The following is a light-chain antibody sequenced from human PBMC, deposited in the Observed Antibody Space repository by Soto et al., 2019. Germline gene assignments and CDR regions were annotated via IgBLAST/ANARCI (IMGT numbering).Light chain of an antibody. CDR3: QQYGSSPPLT. Sequence: EIVLTQSPGTLSLSPGERATLSCRASQSVSSTYLAWYQQKPGQAPRLLIYGASSRAPGIPDRFSGSGSGTDFTLTISRLEPEEFAVYYCQQYGSSPPLTFGGGTKVEIK. CDR1: QSVSSTY. V-gene: IGKV3-20*01. CDR2: GAS. J-gene: IGKJ4*01.